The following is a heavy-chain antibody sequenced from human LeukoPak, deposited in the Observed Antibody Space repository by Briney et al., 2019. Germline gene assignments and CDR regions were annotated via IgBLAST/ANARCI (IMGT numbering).Heavy chain of an antibody. CDR2: IWNDGSNQ. Sequence: PGGSLRLSCAASGFTFSNYGMHWVRQAPGKGLEWVALIWNDGSNQYYADSVKGRFTISRDDSKNMLYLQMNSLRAEDTAVYYCARDGREYNWFDPWGQGTLVTVSS. J-gene: IGHJ5*02. D-gene: IGHD3-10*01. V-gene: IGHV3-33*01. CDR1: GFTFSNYG. CDR3: ARDGREYNWFDP.